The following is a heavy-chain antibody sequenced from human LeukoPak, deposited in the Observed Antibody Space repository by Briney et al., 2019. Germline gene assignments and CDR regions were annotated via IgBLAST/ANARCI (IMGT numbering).Heavy chain of an antibody. Sequence: GGSLRLSCAASGFTFSTCAMSWVRQAPGKGLEWVSTVGGNGGATYYADSVKGRFTISRDNAKNTLYLQMNTLRAEDTAVYYCAKGYSGSYRSYFDYWGQGSLVTVSS. D-gene: IGHD1-26*01. V-gene: IGHV3-23*01. CDR1: GFTFSTCA. CDR3: AKGYSGSYRSYFDY. CDR2: VGGNGGAT. J-gene: IGHJ4*02.